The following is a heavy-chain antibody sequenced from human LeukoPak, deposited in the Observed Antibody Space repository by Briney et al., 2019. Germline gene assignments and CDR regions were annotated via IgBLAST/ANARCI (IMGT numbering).Heavy chain of an antibody. J-gene: IGHJ4*02. V-gene: IGHV1-2*02. CDR3: ARVHATGYFSLDLGY. D-gene: IGHD3-9*01. CDR2: INPNTGGT. CDR1: GYTFTGYF. Sequence: ASVKVSCKASGYTFTGYFMHWVRQAPGQGLDWMGWINPNTGGTKYAQKVQGRVSMTRDTSIGTAYMGLSTVTSDDTAVYFCARVHATGYFSLDLGYWGQGTLVTVSS.